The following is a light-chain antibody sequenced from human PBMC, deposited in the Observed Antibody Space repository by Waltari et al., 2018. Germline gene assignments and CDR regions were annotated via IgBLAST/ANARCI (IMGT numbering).Light chain of an antibody. J-gene: IGKJ3*01. Sequence: DIVMTQSPDSLAVSLGERATINCKSSPSVLSDSNSRNLLAWFQQKPGQPPKLLIYWASTRESGVPDRFSGSGSGTDFTLTISSLHAEDVAVYYCQQYYSIPLTFGPGTKVEIK. V-gene: IGKV4-1*01. CDR1: PSVLSDSNSRNL. CDR3: QQYYSIPLT. CDR2: WAS.